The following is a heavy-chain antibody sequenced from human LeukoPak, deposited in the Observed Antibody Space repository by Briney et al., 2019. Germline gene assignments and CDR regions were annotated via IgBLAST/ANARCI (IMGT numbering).Heavy chain of an antibody. V-gene: IGHV1-18*01. J-gene: IGHJ3*02. D-gene: IGHD3-10*01. CDR2: ISAYNGNT. CDR3: ARESITMVRGVIHDAFEI. CDR1: GYTFTNYG. Sequence: ASVKVSCKASGYTFTNYGISWVRQAPGQGLEWMGWISAYNGNTNYAQKLQGRVTMTTDTSTSTAYMELRSLRSDDTAVYYCARESITMVRGVIHDAFEIWGQGTMVTVSS.